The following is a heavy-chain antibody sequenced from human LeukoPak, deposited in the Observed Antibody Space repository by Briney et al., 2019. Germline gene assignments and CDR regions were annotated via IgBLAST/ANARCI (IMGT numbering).Heavy chain of an antibody. CDR2: MYYRGTT. D-gene: IGHD2-21*01. CDR3: VREYSRSVVAGSRPDL. J-gene: IGHJ4*02. CDR1: GGSISSSSYH. Sequence: SETPALTCSVSGGSISSSSYHWGWIRQSPGKGLEWIGSMYYRGTTYENSSLKSRLTLSIDTSNNHFSLKLTSVTAADTAVYFCVREYSRSVVAGSRPDLWGQGLLVTVSS. V-gene: IGHV4-39*02.